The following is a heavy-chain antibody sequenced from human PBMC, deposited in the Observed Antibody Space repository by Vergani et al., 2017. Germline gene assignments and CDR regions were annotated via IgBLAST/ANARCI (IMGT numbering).Heavy chain of an antibody. D-gene: IGHD2-2*01. J-gene: IGHJ6*02. CDR1: GGSFSGYY. CDR3: ARGYCSSTSCYSRGVYYYYYGMDV. V-gene: IGHV4-34*01. Sequence: QVQLQQWGAGLLKPSETLSLTCAVYGGSFSGYYWSWIRQPPGKGLEWIGEIIHSGSTNYNPSLKSRVTISVDTSKNQFSLKLSSVTAADTAVYYCARGYCSSTSCYSRGVYYYYYGMDVWGQGTTVTVSS. CDR2: IIHSGST.